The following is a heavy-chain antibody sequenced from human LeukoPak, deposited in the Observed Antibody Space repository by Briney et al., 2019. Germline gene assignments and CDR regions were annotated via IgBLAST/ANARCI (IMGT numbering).Heavy chain of an antibody. Sequence: NPGGSLRLSCAASGFTFSSYSINWVRQAPGKGLEWVSSISSSSTYIYYADSVKGRFTISRDNAKNSLYPQMNSLRAEDTAVYYCARGGAGYDYFDYWGQGTLVTVSS. CDR1: GFTFSSYS. D-gene: IGHD2-15*01. CDR3: ARGGAGYDYFDY. J-gene: IGHJ4*02. CDR2: ISSSSTYI. V-gene: IGHV3-21*01.